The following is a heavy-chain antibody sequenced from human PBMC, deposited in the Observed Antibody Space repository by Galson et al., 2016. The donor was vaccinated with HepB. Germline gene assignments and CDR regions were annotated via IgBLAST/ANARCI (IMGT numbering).Heavy chain of an antibody. CDR3: ARYLS. D-gene: IGHD2/OR15-2a*01. V-gene: IGHV3-30*04. CDR1: GFAFNTFA. J-gene: IGHJ4*02. CDR2: ISYDGSNK. Sequence: SLRLSCAASGFAFNTFALHWVRQAPGKGLEWVALISYDGSNKYYADSVKGRFTISRDNSKNTLSLQMNSLRTDDTAVYYCARYLSWGQGTLVIVSS.